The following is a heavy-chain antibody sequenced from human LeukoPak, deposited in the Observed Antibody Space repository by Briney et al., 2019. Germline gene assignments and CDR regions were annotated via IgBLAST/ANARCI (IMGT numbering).Heavy chain of an antibody. Sequence: ASVKVSCKASGYTFTSYGISWVRQAPGQGLEWMGWIQPCSGNTNYAQKLQGRVTMTTDTSTSTAYMDLRSQRSDDTAVYYCARDGSSSWYTSWGQGTLVTVSS. CDR3: ARDGSSSWYTS. CDR2: IQPCSGNT. D-gene: IGHD6-13*01. CDR1: GYTFTSYG. J-gene: IGHJ4*02. V-gene: IGHV1-18*04.